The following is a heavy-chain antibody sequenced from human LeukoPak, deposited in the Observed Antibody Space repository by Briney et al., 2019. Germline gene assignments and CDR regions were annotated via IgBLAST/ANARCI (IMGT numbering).Heavy chain of an antibody. D-gene: IGHD3-16*01. CDR3: ARGVIRGIDAFDI. J-gene: IGHJ3*02. CDR2: IYTSGSA. V-gene: IGHV4-4*07. CDR1: GGSIISYY. Sequence: SETLSLTCTVSGGSIISYYWSWIRQPAGEGLEWIGRIYTSGSANYNPSLKSRVTTSVDTSKNTFSLKLSSVTPPDTAVYYSARGVIRGIDAFDIWGQGTMVTVSS.